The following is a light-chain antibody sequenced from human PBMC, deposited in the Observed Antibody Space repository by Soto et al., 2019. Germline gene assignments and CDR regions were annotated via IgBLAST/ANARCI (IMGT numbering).Light chain of an antibody. CDR3: QQYKNWPTIT. CDR2: GAS. Sequence: LVLTKSPGTLSLSPGERATISCRASQSVSSSYLAWYQQKPCQAPRLLLYGASRRATGIPARFSGSGSGTDFTLTISSLEPEDFAVYYCQQYKNWPTITCGQGTRLE. CDR1: QSVSSSY. J-gene: IGKJ5*01. V-gene: IGKV3-20*01.